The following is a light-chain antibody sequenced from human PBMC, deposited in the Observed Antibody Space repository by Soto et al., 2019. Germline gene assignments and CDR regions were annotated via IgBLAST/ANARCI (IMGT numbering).Light chain of an antibody. CDR2: DVS. Sequence: QSVLTQPASVSGSPGQSITISCTGTSNDVGGYNYVSWYQQHPGKAPKLMIYDVSNRPSGVSDRFSGSRSGNTASLTISGIQAEDEADYYCSSYTSISFYVFGSGTKVTVL. V-gene: IGLV2-14*03. CDR3: SSYTSISFYV. J-gene: IGLJ1*01. CDR1: SNDVGGYNY.